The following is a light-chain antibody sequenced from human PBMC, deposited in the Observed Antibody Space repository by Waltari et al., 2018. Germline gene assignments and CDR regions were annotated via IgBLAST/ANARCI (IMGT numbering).Light chain of an antibody. J-gene: IGKJ1*01. CDR2: KAS. CDR3: QQYEAIPGT. Sequence: DIHMTQSPYTLSASVGDRVTITCRASQSVNRWLAWYQQKPGNAPKLLISKASARQNGVAPRFSGGGSGTEFTLTISNLQPDDSSTYYCQQYEAIPGTFGHGTKVEIK. V-gene: IGKV1-5*03. CDR1: QSVNRW.